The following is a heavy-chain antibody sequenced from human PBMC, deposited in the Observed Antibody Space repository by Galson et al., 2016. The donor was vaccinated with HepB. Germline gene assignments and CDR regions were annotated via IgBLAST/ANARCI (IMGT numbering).Heavy chain of an antibody. CDR3: ANGLGSTDGR. V-gene: IGHV3-7*03. D-gene: IGHD1-1*01. Sequence: SLRLSCAASGFTFSSYPMHWVRQTPGRGLEWVASIKQDGSEKHYVDSVKGRFTISRDNAKNSLYLQMNSLRAEDTAVYHCANGLGSTDGRWGQGTLVTVSS. CDR2: IKQDGSEK. CDR1: GFTFSSYP. J-gene: IGHJ4*02.